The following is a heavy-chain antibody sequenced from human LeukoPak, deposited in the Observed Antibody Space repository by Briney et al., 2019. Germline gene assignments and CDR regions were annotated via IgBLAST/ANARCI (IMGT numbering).Heavy chain of an antibody. Sequence: GASVKVSCKASGYTFTSYDINWVRQATGQGLEWMGWMNPNSGNTGYAQKFQGRVTMTRNTSISTAYMELSSLRSEDTPLYYCAKDIGIRRRSSWLLYYYGMDVWGQGTTVTVSS. D-gene: IGHD6-13*01. CDR3: AKDIGIRRRSSWLLYYYGMDV. CDR2: MNPNSGNT. J-gene: IGHJ6*02. CDR1: GYTFTSYD. V-gene: IGHV1-8*01.